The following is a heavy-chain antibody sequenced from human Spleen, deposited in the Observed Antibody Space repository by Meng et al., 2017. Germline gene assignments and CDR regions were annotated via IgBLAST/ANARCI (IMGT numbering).Heavy chain of an antibody. J-gene: IGHJ4*02. CDR3: AKESRRPGFWSELDY. D-gene: IGHD3-3*01. V-gene: IGHV3-30-3*02. Sequence: GFFVSRYAMHWVRQAPGKGLEWVAVISYDGSYKNYADSVKGRFTISRDNSKNTLYLQMDSLRAEDTAVYYCAKESRRPGFWSELDYWGQGTLVTVSS. CDR1: GFFVSRYA. CDR2: ISYDGSYK.